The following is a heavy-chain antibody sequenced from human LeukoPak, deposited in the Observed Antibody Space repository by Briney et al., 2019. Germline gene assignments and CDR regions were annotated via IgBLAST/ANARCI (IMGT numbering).Heavy chain of an antibody. J-gene: IGHJ6*03. V-gene: IGHV1-8*03. CDR3: ARAVGYYYYMDV. CDR2: MNPNSGNT. CDR1: GYTFTNYD. Sequence: ASVKVSCKASGYTFTNYDINWVRQATGQGLEWMGWMNPNSGNTGYAQRFQGRVTITRNTSISTAYMELSSLRSEDTAVYYCARAVGYYYYMDVWGKGTTVTVSS.